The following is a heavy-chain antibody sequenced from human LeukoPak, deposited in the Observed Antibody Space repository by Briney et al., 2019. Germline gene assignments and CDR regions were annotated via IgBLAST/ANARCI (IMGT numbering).Heavy chain of an antibody. J-gene: IGHJ6*03. Sequence: ASVKVSCKASGYTFTGYYMHWVRQAPGQGLEWMGWINPNSGGTNYAQKFQGRVTMTRDMSTSTVYMELSSLRSEDTAVYYCARDESRDDYVWGSYRYRYYYYYYMDVWGEGTTVTVSS. D-gene: IGHD3-16*02. CDR1: GYTFTGYY. V-gene: IGHV1-2*02. CDR3: ARDESRDDYVWGSYRYRYYYYYYMDV. CDR2: INPNSGGT.